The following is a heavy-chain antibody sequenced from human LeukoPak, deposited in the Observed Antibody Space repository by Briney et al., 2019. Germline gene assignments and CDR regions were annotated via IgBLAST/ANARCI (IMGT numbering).Heavy chain of an antibody. CDR1: GLTFSSYA. J-gene: IGHJ4*02. D-gene: IGHD2-15*01. CDR2: ISGSGGST. CDR3: AKDYCSGGSCYSDY. V-gene: IGHV3-23*01. Sequence: GGSLRLSCAASGLTFSSYAMSWVRQAPGKGLEWVSAISGSGGSTYYADSVKGRFTISRDNSKNTLYLQMNSLRAEDTAVYYCAKDYCSGGSCYSDYWGQGTLVTVSS.